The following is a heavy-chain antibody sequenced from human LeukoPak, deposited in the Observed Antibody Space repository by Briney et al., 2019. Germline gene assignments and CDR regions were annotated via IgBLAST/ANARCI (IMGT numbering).Heavy chain of an antibody. CDR3: ARGPDFWSGFYDP. D-gene: IGHD3-3*01. V-gene: IGHV4-34*01. CDR2: INHSGST. Sequence: SETLSLTCAVYGGSFSGYYWSWIRQPPGKGLEWIGEINHSGSTNYNPSLKSRVTISVDTSKNQFSLKLSSVTAADTAVYYCARGPDFWSGFYDPWGQGTLVTVSS. J-gene: IGHJ5*02. CDR1: GGSFSGYY.